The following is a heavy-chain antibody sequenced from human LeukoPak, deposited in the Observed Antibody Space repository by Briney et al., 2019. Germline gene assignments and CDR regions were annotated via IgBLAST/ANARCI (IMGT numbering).Heavy chain of an antibody. J-gene: IGHJ4*02. CDR3: ANHPTVTKSHFDY. CDR2: ISGSGGST. D-gene: IGHD4-17*01. CDR1: GFTFSSYA. Sequence: QPGGSLRLSCAASGFTFSSYAMSWVRQAPGKGLEWVSAISGSGGSTYYADSVKGRFTISRDNSKNTLYLQMNSLRAEDTAVYYCANHPTVTKSHFDYWGQGTLVTVSS. V-gene: IGHV3-23*01.